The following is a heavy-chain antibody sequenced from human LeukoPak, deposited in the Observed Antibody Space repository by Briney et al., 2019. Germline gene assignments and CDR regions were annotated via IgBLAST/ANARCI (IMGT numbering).Heavy chain of an antibody. V-gene: IGHV5-51*01. CDR2: IYPGDSDT. D-gene: IGHD2-2*01. J-gene: IGHJ3*02. CDR1: GYSFTSYW. Sequence: GESLQISRKGSGYSFTSYWIGWVRRMPGKGLEWMGIIYPGDSDTRYSPSFQGQVTISADKSISTAYLQWSSLKASDTAMYYCASHTGYCSSMSCFHAFDMWGQGTMVTVSS. CDR3: ASHTGYCSSMSCFHAFDM.